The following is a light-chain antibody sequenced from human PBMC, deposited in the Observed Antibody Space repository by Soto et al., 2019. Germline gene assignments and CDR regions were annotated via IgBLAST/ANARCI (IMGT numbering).Light chain of an antibody. CDR2: SAS. J-gene: IGKJ2*01. CDR3: QQSYSNSYT. CDR1: QSMSDS. V-gene: IGKV1-39*01. Sequence: DIQLTQSSSSLSASVGDRVTITCRASQSMSDSLNWYQQKSGKAPKLLIYSASTLEIGVPSRFSGSGSGTDFTLTISSLQPEDFGTYFCQQSYSNSYTFGQGTTLEIK.